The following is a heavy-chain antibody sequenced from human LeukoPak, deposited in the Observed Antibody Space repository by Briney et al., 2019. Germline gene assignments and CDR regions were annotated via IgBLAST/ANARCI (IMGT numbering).Heavy chain of an antibody. V-gene: IGHV3-7*01. CDR2: IKQDGSEK. J-gene: IGHJ6*03. D-gene: IGHD3-9*01. CDR1: GFTFSSYW. Sequence: PGGSLRLSCAASGFTFSSYWMSWVRQAPGKGLEWVANIKQDGSEKYYVDSVKGRFTISRDNAKNSLYLQMNSLRAEDTAVYYCARDQPGDDILTGYHPDYYYYYMDVWGKGTTVTVSS. CDR3: ARDQPGDDILTGYHPDYYYYYMDV.